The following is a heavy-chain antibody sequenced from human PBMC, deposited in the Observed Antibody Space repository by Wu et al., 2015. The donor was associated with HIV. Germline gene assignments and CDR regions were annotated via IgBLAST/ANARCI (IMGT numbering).Heavy chain of an antibody. J-gene: IGHJ5*02. Sequence: QLQLVQSGGEVKKPGASVKVSCKASGYTFTGHYMHWVRQAPGQGLEWMGWINPNNGNTNYAQNFQGRVTMTTDTSISTAYMELGRLRSDDTAVYYCARDLXSSSRKSGWFDPWGQGVLVHRLL. CDR2: INPNNGNT. CDR1: GYTFTGHY. D-gene: IGHD6-13*01. CDR3: ARDLXSSSRKSGWFDP. V-gene: IGHV1-2*02.